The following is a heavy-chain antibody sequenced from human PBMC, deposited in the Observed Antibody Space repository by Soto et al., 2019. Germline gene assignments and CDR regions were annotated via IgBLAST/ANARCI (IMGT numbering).Heavy chain of an antibody. CDR2: MNPNSGNT. J-gene: IGHJ4*02. D-gene: IGHD3-22*01. CDR3: ARVRYYYDSSGYYLSFDY. Sequence: ASAKVSCKASGYTFTSYDINWVRQATGQGLEWMGWMNPNSGNTGYAQKFQGRVTMTRNTSISTAYMELSSLRSEDTAVYYCARVRYYYDSSGYYLSFDYWGQGTLVTVSS. CDR1: GYTFTSYD. V-gene: IGHV1-8*01.